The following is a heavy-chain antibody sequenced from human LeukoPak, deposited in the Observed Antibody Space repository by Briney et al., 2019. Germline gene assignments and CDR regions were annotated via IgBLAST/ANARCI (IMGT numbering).Heavy chain of an antibody. CDR1: GYTFTGYY. CDR2: INPNSGST. D-gene: IGHD3-10*01. J-gene: IGHJ5*02. CDR3: ARDLGYGSGSPNWFDP. V-gene: IGHV1-2*02. Sequence: ASVKVSCKTSGYTFTGYYMHWVRQAPGQGLEWMGWINPNSGSTNFPQKFQGRVTMTGDTSISTAYMELSTLTSDDTAVHYCARDLGYGSGSPNWFDPWGQGTLVTVSS.